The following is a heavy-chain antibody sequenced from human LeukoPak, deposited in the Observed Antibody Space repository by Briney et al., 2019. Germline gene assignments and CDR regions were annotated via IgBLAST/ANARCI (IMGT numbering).Heavy chain of an antibody. D-gene: IGHD3-3*01. Sequence: SETLSLTCTVSGGSISSGSYYWSWIRQPAGKGLEWIGRIYTSGNTNYNPSLKSRVTIPVDTPKNQFSLKLSSVTAADTAVYYCAGGPNYDFWSDAFNIWGQGTMVTVSS. V-gene: IGHV4-61*02. CDR3: AGGPNYDFWSDAFNI. J-gene: IGHJ3*02. CDR2: IYTSGNT. CDR1: GGSISSGSYY.